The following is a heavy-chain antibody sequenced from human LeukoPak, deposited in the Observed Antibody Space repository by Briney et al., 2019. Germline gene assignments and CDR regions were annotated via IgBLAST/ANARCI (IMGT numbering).Heavy chain of an antibody. CDR1: GYTFTGYY. Sequence: ASVKVSCKASGYTFTGYYMHWVRQAPGQGLEWMGWINPKSGGTNYAQKFQGRVTMTRDTSISTAYMELSRLRSDDTAVYYCATDNAAAAPGGAFDIWGQGTMVTVSS. V-gene: IGHV1-2*02. J-gene: IGHJ3*02. CDR3: ATDNAAAAPGGAFDI. CDR2: INPKSGGT. D-gene: IGHD6-13*01.